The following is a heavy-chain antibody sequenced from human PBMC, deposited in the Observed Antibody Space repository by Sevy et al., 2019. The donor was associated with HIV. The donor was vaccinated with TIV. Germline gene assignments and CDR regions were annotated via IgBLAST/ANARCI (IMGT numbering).Heavy chain of an antibody. J-gene: IGHJ4*02. CDR2: IYYRGDT. V-gene: IGHV4-38-2*02. CDR1: DYSISSGYW. CDR3: GKYDWGRQDY. D-gene: IGHD7-27*01. Sequence: SETLSLTCIVSDYSISSGYWWDWFRRPPGKGLEWIGAIYYRGDTQYTPSLKSRVTISADTSKNQFSLRLTSMTAADTANYYWGKYDWGRQDYWGQGTLVTVSS.